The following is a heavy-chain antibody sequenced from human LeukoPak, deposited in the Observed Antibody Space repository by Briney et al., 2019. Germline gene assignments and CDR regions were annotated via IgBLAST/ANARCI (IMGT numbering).Heavy chain of an antibody. V-gene: IGHV3-48*01. D-gene: IGHD2-2*01. J-gene: IGHJ6*03. CDR2: ISSSSSTI. CDR1: GFTFRNHW. CDR3: ARDREGYQLPQMHHYYYMDV. Sequence: GGSLRLSCAASGFTFRNHWMTWVRQAPGKGLEWVSYISSSSSTIYYADSVKGRFTISRDNAKNSLYLQMNSLRAEDTAVYYCARDREGYQLPQMHHYYYMDVWGKGTTVTISS.